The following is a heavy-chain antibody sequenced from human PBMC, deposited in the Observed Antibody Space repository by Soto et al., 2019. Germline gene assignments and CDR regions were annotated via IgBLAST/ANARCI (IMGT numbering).Heavy chain of an antibody. V-gene: IGHV3-13*01. J-gene: IGHJ6*02. CDR3: ARGSLTTSAMDV. Sequence: EVQLVESGGGLVQPGGSLRLSCAASGFTFSKYDMHWVRQATGKGLEWVSAIGPAGDTYYPDSVKGRFTISRDDAKNSLYLQMNSLSDGDTAVYYCARGSLTTSAMDVWGQGTALTVSS. CDR1: GFTFSKYD. CDR2: IGPAGDT.